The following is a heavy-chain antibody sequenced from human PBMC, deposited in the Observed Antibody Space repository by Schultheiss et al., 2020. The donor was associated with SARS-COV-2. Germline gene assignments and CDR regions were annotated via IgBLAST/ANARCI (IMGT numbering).Heavy chain of an antibody. D-gene: IGHD2-15*01. Sequence: ASVKVSCKASGYTFSSSGVSWVRQAPGQGLEWMGWISAYNGNTNSAQKVQDRVTMTTDTSTSTAYMELRSLRSDDTAVYYCAGGRDCSGGSCYADWFDPWGQGALVTVAS. CDR3: AGGRDCSGGSCYADWFDP. CDR1: GYTFSSSG. J-gene: IGHJ5*02. V-gene: IGHV1-18*01. CDR2: ISAYNGNT.